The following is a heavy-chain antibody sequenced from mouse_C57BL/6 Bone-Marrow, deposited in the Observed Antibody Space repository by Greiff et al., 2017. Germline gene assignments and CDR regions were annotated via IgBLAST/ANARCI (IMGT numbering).Heavy chain of an antibody. CDR3: GKGETRAWFAY. CDR2: IDPNSGGT. CDR1: GYTFTSYW. Sequence: QVQLQQSGAELVKPGASVKLSCKASGYTFTSYWMHWVKQRPGRGLEWIGRIDPNSGGTKYNEKFQSKATLTVDKPSSAAYMQHSRVTSEDTAVFYCGKGETRAWFAYWGQGTLVTVSA. J-gene: IGHJ3*01. V-gene: IGHV1-72*01.